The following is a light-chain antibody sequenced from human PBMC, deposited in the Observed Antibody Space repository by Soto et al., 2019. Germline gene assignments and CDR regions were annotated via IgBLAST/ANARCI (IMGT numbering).Light chain of an antibody. Sequence: EIVMTQSPASLSVSPGESATLSCRASQSVSIYLAWLQQKPGQAPRLLIYGASTRATGVPARFSGSGSGTEFTLTISSLQSEDFAVYYCQQYDNWPLTFGQGTKVEIK. CDR2: GAS. CDR3: QQYDNWPLT. J-gene: IGKJ1*01. CDR1: QSVSIY. V-gene: IGKV3-15*01.